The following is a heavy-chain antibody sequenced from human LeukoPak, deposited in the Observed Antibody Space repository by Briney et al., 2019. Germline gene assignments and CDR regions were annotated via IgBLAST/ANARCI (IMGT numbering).Heavy chain of an antibody. CDR1: GFTVSSNY. CDR2: IYSGGST. V-gene: IGHV3-53*01. J-gene: IGHJ4*02. D-gene: IGHD6-19*01. Sequence: GGSLRLSCAASGFTVSSNYMSWVRQAPGKGLEWVSVIYSGGSTYYADSVKGRFTISRDNSKNTLYLQMNSLRAEDTAVYYCARDGSSGWTGVDYWGQGTLVTVSS. CDR3: ARDGSSGWTGVDY.